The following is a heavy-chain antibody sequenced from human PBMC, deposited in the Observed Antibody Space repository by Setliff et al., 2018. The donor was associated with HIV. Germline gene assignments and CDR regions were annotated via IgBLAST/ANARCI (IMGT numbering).Heavy chain of an antibody. CDR3: ARDLNPYGGNVDY. J-gene: IGHJ4*02. CDR1: GFTFRNAW. Sequence: PGGSLRLSCAASGFTFRNAWMTWIRQASGKGLEWVSHISSSGSTIYYADSVKGRFTISRDNAKNSLSLQMNSLRAEDTAVYYCARDLNPYGGNVDYWGQGTLVTV. CDR2: ISSSGSTI. D-gene: IGHD2-15*01. V-gene: IGHV3-11*04.